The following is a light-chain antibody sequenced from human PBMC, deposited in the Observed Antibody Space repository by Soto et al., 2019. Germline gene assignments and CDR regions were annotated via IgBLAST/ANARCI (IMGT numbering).Light chain of an antibody. V-gene: IGLV1-40*01. CDR1: ISNIAAGYD. CDR3: QSYDRSLSGYV. CDR2: GNV. J-gene: IGLJ1*01. Sequence: QCLLTQPPSVSGAPGQTFLISCTGSISNIAAGYDVHWYQHLPGTAPKLLIYGNVNRPSGVPDRFSGSKSGTSASLAITGLQAADDAAYYCQSYDRSLSGYVFGTGTKVTVL.